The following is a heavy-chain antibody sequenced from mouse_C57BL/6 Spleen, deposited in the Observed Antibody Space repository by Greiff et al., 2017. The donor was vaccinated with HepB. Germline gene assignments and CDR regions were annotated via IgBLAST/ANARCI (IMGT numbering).Heavy chain of an antibody. V-gene: IGHV1-55*01. CDR1: GYTFTSYW. D-gene: IGHD2-5*01. CDR2: IYPGSGSA. CDR3: ARRDSNYDAMDY. J-gene: IGHJ4*01. Sequence: QVQLKESGAELVKPGASVKMSCKASGYTFTSYWITWVKQRPGQGLEWIGDIYPGSGSANYNEKFKSKATLTVDTSSSTAYMQLSSLTSEDSAVYYCARRDSNYDAMDYWGQGTSVTVSS.